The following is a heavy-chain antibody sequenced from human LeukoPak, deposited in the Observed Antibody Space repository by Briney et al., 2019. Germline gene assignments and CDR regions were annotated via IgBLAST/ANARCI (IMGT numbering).Heavy chain of an antibody. V-gene: IGHV1-8*03. CDR2: MNPNSGNT. CDR1: GYTFTSYD. D-gene: IGHD3-3*01. CDR3: ARSGFTIFGVVIPPDY. J-gene: IGHJ4*02. Sequence: ASVKVSCKASGYTFTSYDINWVRQATGQGLEWMGWMNPNSGNTGYAQKFQGRVTITRNTSISTAYMELSSLRSEDTAVYYCARSGFTIFGVVIPPDYWGQGTLVTVSS.